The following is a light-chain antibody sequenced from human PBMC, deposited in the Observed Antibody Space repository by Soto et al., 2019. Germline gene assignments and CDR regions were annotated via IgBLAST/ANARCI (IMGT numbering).Light chain of an antibody. CDR2: NDN. V-gene: IGLV1-44*01. CDR3: AAWDDSLNGYV. J-gene: IGLJ1*01. Sequence: QSVLTQSPSASGTPGQRVTISCSGSNSNIGSNTVNWYQHLPGTAPKLLIYNDNQRPSGVPDRFSGSKSGTSASLAISGLQSEDEAEYYCAAWDDSLNGYVFGTGTKLTVL. CDR1: NSNIGSNT.